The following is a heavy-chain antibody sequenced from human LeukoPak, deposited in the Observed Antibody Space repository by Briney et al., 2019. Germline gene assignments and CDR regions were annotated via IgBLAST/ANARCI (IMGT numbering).Heavy chain of an antibody. CDR3: ARAGKGFDY. J-gene: IGHJ4*02. CDR2: ISSSGSSI. V-gene: IGHV3-48*03. Sequence: GGSLRLSCAASGFTFSSSEMNWVRQAPGKGLEWVSYISSSGSSIHYADSVKGRFTISRDNAKNSLYLQMNSLRAEDTAVYYCARAGKGFDYWGQGTLVTVSS. CDR1: GFTFSSSE.